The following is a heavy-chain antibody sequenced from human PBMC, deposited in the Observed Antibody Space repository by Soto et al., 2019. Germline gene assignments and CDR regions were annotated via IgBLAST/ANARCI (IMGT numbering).Heavy chain of an antibody. V-gene: IGHV4-34*01. CDR3: AREYYNWNDVAFDI. CDR1: GGSFSGYY. D-gene: IGHD1-1*01. Sequence: SETLSLTCAVYGGSFSGYYWSWIRQPPGKGLEWIGEINHSGSTNYNPSLKSRVTISVDTSKNQFSLKLSSVTAADTAVYYCAREYYNWNDVAFDIWGQGTMVTVSS. CDR2: INHSGST. J-gene: IGHJ3*02.